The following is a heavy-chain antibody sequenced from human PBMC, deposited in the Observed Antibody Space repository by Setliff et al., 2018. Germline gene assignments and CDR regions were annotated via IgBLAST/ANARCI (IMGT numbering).Heavy chain of an antibody. CDR1: GYTFSDYY. D-gene: IGHD3-10*01. V-gene: IGHV1-2*02. CDR2: IEPKSGDA. Sequence: ASVKVSCKASGYTFSDYYIHWMRQAPGQGLEWMGWIEPKSGDANYAQKPQGRVTMTRDMSVSTAYMELTRLSSDDTAMYYCLFWLAESASDYWGLGTPVTVSS. J-gene: IGHJ4*01. CDR3: LFWLAESASDY.